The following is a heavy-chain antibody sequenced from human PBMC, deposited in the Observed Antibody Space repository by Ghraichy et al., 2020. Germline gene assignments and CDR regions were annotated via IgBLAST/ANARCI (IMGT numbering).Heavy chain of an antibody. D-gene: IGHD3-16*02. J-gene: IGHJ6*03. CDR2: IKQDGSEK. Sequence: GGSLRLSCAASGFTFSSYWMSWVRQAPGKGLEWVANIKQDGSEKYYVDSVKGRFTISRDNAKNSLYLQMNSLRAEDTAVYYCARGGPLYYYYYYYMDVGGKGTTVTVSS. CDR1: GFTFSSYW. V-gene: IGHV3-7*03. CDR3: ARGGPLYYYYYYYMDV.